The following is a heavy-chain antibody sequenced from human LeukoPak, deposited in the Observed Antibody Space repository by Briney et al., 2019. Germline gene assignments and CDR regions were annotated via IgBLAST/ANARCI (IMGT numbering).Heavy chain of an antibody. Sequence: GGSLRLSCAASGFTFSSYAMSWARQAPGKGLEWVSAISGSGGSTYYADSVKGRFTISRDNSKNTLYLQMNSLRAEDTAVYYCAKGYRYSSSWYFDYWGQGTLVTVSS. CDR3: AKGYRYSSSWYFDY. CDR2: ISGSGGST. CDR1: GFTFSSYA. J-gene: IGHJ4*02. V-gene: IGHV3-23*01. D-gene: IGHD6-13*01.